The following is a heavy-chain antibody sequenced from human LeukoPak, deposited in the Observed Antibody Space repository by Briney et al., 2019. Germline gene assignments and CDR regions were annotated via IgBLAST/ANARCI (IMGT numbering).Heavy chain of an antibody. CDR3: AKDFYYYDSSGYFFDY. V-gene: IGHV3-43*02. D-gene: IGHD3-22*01. J-gene: IGHJ4*02. CDR2: ISGDGGST. CDR1: GFTFDDYA. Sequence: GGSLRLSCAASGFTFDDYAMHWVRKAPGKGLEWVSLISGDGGSTYYADSVKGRFTIFRDNSKNSLYLQMNSLRTEDTALYYCAKDFYYYDSSGYFFDYWGQGTLVTVSS.